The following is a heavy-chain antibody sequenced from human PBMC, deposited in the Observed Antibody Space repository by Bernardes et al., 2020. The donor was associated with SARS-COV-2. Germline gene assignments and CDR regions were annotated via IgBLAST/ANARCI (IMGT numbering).Heavy chain of an antibody. D-gene: IGHD5-18*01. CDR2: INPNSGGT. CDR3: ARGGYSYGYSWYYYYGMDV. CDR1: GYTFTGYY. V-gene: IGHV1-2*02. Sequence: ASVKVSCKASGYTFTGYYMHWVRQAPGQGLVWMGWINPNSGGTNYAQKFQGRVTMTRDTSISTAYMELSRLRSSDTAVYYCARGGYSYGYSWYYYYGMDVWGQGTTVTVSS. J-gene: IGHJ6*02.